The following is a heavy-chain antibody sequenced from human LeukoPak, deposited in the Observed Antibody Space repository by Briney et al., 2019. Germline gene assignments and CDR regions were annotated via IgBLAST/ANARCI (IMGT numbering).Heavy chain of an antibody. CDR1: GFTFSSYS. Sequence: GGSLRLSCAASGFTFSSYSMNWVRQAPGKGLEWVSSISSSSSYIYYADSVKGRFTISRDNAKNSLYLQMNSLRAEDTAVYYCARAVDTAMVIPFDYWGQGGLVTVSS. V-gene: IGHV3-21*01. J-gene: IGHJ4*02. CDR2: ISSSSSYI. CDR3: ARAVDTAMVIPFDY. D-gene: IGHD5-18*01.